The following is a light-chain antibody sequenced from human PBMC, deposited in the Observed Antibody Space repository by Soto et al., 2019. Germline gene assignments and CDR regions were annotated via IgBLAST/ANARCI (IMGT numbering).Light chain of an antibody. V-gene: IGKV3-11*01. CDR1: QSISSH. CDR2: DAS. CDR3: QQRGNWPSLT. Sequence: EIVLTQSPATLSLSPGERATLSCRASQSISSHLTWYQQKPGQAPRLLIYDASNRATGIPARFRGSGSGTDFTLTIAGLEPEDFAVYYCQQRGNWPSLTFGGGTKVEIK. J-gene: IGKJ4*01.